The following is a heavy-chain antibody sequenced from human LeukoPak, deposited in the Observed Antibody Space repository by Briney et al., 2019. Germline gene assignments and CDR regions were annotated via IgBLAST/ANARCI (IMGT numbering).Heavy chain of an antibody. CDR3: ARTRLSHYMDV. D-gene: IGHD3-16*02. CDR2: IHSSGST. Sequence: SETLSLTCSVAGGSIRYSSYYWTWIRQPPGKGLEWIGNIHSSGSTDYNPSLKSRVTISVDTSKNQFSLKLSSVTAADTAVYYCARTRLSHYMDVWGKGTTVTISS. J-gene: IGHJ6*03. V-gene: IGHV4-39*01. CDR1: GGSIRYSSYY.